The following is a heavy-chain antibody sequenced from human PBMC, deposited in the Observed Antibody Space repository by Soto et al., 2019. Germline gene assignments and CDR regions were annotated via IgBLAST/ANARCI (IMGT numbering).Heavy chain of an antibody. CDR2: MNPNSGNT. V-gene: IGHV1-8*01. J-gene: IGHJ4*02. Sequence: QVQLVQSGAEVKKPGASVKVSCKASGYTFVSYEINWVRQATGQGPEWMGWMNPNSGNTGYAQKFQGRVTMTTNISISTAYMELSSLRSDDTAVYSCARGDGYIFDYWGQGTLITVSS. CDR3: ARGDGYIFDY. CDR1: GYTFVSYE. D-gene: IGHD5-12*01.